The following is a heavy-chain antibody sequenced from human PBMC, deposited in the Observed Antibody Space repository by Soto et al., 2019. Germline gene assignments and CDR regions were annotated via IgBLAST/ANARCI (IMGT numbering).Heavy chain of an antibody. D-gene: IGHD3-22*01. J-gene: IGHJ4*02. V-gene: IGHV3-23*01. CDR3: AKDRSYYDSSGYYDY. CDR2: ISGSGGST. Sequence: GGSLRLSCAASGFTFSGYAMSWVRQAPGKGLEWVSAISGSGGSTYYADSVKGRFTISRDNSKNTLYLQMNSLRAEDTAVYYCAKDRSYYDSSGYYDYWGQGTLVTVSS. CDR1: GFTFSGYA.